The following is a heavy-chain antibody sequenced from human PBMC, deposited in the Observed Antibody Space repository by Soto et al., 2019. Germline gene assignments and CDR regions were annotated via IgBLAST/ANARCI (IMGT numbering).Heavy chain of an antibody. CDR3: ARGFVVVTAIRTDYFDY. J-gene: IGHJ4*02. V-gene: IGHV4-34*01. CDR2: INHSGST. CDR1: GGSFSGYY. D-gene: IGHD2-21*02. Sequence: QVQLQQWGAGLLKPSETLSLTCAVYGGSFSGYYWSWIRQPPGKGLEWSGEINHSGSTNYNPSLKSRVTRSVDTSKNQFSLKLSSVTAAYTAVYYCARGFVVVTAIRTDYFDYWGQGTLVTVSS.